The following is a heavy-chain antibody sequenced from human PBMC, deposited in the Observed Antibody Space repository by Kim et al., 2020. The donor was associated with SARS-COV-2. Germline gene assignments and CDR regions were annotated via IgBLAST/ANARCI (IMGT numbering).Heavy chain of an antibody. D-gene: IGHD5-12*01. CDR2: IYYSGST. CDR3: ARVSVDIVAREFDY. V-gene: IGHV4-59*13. J-gene: IGHJ4*02. CDR1: GGSISSYY. Sequence: SETLSLTCTVSGGSISSYYWSWIRQPPGKGLEWIGYIYYSGSTNYNPSLKSRVTISVDTSKNQFSLKLSSVTAADTAVYYCARVSVDIVAREFDYWGQGTLVTVSS.